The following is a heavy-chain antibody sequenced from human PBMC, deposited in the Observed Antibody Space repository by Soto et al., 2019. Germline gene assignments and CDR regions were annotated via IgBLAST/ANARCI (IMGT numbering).Heavy chain of an antibody. J-gene: IGHJ5*02. CDR2: ISHDGGKK. V-gene: IGHV3-30*18. D-gene: IGHD6-19*01. Sequence: QVHLVESGGGVVQPGRSLRLSCAASGFTFSTTGMHWVRQAPGKGLEWVAMISHDGGKKFYTDSVKGRFTISRDTSKNTLYLQMCSVRPEDTATYHCAKDLYGGGWYNNFDPWGQGTLVTVSS. CDR3: AKDLYGGGWYNNFDP. CDR1: GFTFSTTG.